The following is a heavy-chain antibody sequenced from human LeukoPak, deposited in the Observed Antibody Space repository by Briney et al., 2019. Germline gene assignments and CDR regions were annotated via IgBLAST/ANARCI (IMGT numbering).Heavy chain of an antibody. CDR3: ARHVDLDY. J-gene: IGHJ4*02. CDR1: GFTFTDYS. D-gene: IGHD3/OR15-3a*01. Sequence: PGGSLRLSCAASGFTFTDYSMTWVRQAPGKGLEWVANIKPDGGEKYYVDSVKGRFTISRDNDKKSLYLQMNSLRAEDTAVYYCARHVDLDYWGQGTLVSVSS. V-gene: IGHV3-7*01. CDR2: IKPDGGEK.